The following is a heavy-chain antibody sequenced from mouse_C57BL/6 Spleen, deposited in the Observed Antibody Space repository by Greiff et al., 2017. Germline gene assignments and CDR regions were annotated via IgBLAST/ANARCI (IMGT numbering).Heavy chain of an antibody. CDR1: GFNIKDYY. CDR2: IDPEDGET. CDR3: GGGGYERGYYFDY. D-gene: IGHD2-3*01. Sequence: EVQLQQSGAELVKPGASVKLSCTASGFNIKDYYMHWVKQRTEQGLEWIGRIDPEDGETKYAQKFQGKATITADTSSNTAYLQLSSLTSEDTAVYYCGGGGYERGYYFDYWGQGTTLTVSS. J-gene: IGHJ2*01. V-gene: IGHV14-2*01.